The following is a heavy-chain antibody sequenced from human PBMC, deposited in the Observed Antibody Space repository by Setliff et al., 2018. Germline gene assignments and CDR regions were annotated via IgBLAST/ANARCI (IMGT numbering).Heavy chain of an antibody. CDR2: SNHSGGT. J-gene: IGHJ4*02. CDR3: AASRAYTGAVEEWFLPKTFDF. CDR1: GESFSNNY. D-gene: IGHD3-10*01. V-gene: IGHV4-34*01. Sequence: SETLSLTCSVYGESFSNNYWSWLRQPPGKGLEWIGESNHSGGTSYNASLKSRLSMSVDTSRNQFSLKLSSVTAADAALYYCAASRAYTGAVEEWFLPKTFDFWGQGSPVTSPQ.